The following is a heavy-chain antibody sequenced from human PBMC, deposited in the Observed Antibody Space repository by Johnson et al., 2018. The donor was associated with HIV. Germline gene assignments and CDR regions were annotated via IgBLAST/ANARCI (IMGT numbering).Heavy chain of an antibody. V-gene: IGHV3-7*05. D-gene: IGHD2-8*01. CDR2: IKQDGSEK. CDR3: AREGGIVLSPGSFDI. J-gene: IGHJ3*02. Sequence: VQLVESGGGLVQPGGSLRLSCAASGFTFSNYWMSWVRQAPGKGLEWVANIKQDGSEKYYVDSVKGRFTISRDNAKNSLYLQMNSLTPEDTAVYYCAREGGIVLSPGSFDIWGQGTMVTVSS. CDR1: GFTFSNYW.